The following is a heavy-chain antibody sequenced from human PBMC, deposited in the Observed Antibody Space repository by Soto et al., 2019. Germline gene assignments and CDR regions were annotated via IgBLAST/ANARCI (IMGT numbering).Heavy chain of an antibody. CDR2: INWKSDI. CDR3: AISQDRGGRTTFIY. Sequence: SLRLSCAVSVFTCDDNAMHWVRQAPEKGLEWVSGINWKSDIGYADSVKGRFTISRDNAENSLYLQMNSLRAEDTALYYCAISQDRGGRTTFIYWGQGTQVTVS. V-gene: IGHV3-9*01. CDR1: VFTCDDNA. J-gene: IGHJ4*02. D-gene: IGHD3-16*01.